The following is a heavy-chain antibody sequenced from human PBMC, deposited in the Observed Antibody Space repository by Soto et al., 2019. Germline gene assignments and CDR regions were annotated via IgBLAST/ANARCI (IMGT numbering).Heavy chain of an antibody. CDR1: GFTVSTYG. Sequence: QVQLVESGGGVVQPGRSLRLSCAVSGFTVSTYGMHWVRQAPGKGLEWVAVISRDGGTKYYADSVKGRFTISRDNLRNTVFLEMNSLRGEDRAVYYCTGGVASGYWGQGTLVTVSS. D-gene: IGHD2-8*02. J-gene: IGHJ4*02. CDR2: ISRDGGTK. CDR3: TGGVASGY. V-gene: IGHV3-30*03.